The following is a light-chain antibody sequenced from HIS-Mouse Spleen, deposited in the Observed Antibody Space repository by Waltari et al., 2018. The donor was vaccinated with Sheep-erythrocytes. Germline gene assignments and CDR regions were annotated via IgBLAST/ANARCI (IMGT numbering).Light chain of an antibody. CDR3: QQYYSTLT. CDR1: QSVFYSSNNK. J-gene: IGKJ4*01. V-gene: IGKV4-1*01. Sequence: DIVMTQSPDSLAVSLGERATINCKSSQSVFYSSNNKKPGQPPKLLIYWASTRESGVPDRFSGSGSGTDFTLTISSLQAEDVAVYYCQQYYSTLTFGGGTKVEIK. CDR2: WAS.